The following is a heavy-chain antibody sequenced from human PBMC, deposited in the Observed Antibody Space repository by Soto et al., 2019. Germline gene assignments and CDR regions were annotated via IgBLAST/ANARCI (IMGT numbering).Heavy chain of an antibody. CDR1: GLTFGDYH. V-gene: IGHV3-72*01. J-gene: IGHJ4*02. CDR2: ARNDPSARTT. CDR3: ASSRPGGIFDY. D-gene: IGHD3-16*01. Sequence: GGSLRLSCVASGLTFGDYHVDWVRQAPGKGLEWIGRARNDPSARTTDHAASVRGRFTTSRDDSKNSLYLQMNSLKVEDTAVYYCASSRPGGIFDYWGQGTLVTVSS.